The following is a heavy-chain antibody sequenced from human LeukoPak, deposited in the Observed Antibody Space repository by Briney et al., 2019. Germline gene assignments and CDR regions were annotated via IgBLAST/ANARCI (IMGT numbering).Heavy chain of an antibody. V-gene: IGHV4-30-4*01. J-gene: IGHJ5*02. CDR1: GGSISRGDYY. Sequence: SQTLSLTCTVSGGSISRGDYYRSWIRPPPGKCLEWIAYKYYSGSTYYNPSLKSRVTMSADTSKNQFTLKLSSVTAADTAVYYCARPYYYDSRIDPWGQGTLVTVSS. D-gene: IGHD3-22*01. CDR3: ARPYYYDSRIDP. CDR2: KYYSGST.